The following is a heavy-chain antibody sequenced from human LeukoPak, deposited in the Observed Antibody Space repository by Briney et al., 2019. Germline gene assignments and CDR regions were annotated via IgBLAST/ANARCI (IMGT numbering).Heavy chain of an antibody. J-gene: IGHJ4*02. CDR3: AKGQRFNTAYFDY. V-gene: IGHV3-23*01. Sequence: PGGSLRLSCAASGFTFSSYAMSWVRQAPGKGLEWVSAISGSGGSTYYADSVKGRFTISRDNSKDTLYLQMNSLRAEDTAVYYCAKGQRFNTAYFDYWGQGTLVTVSS. CDR1: GFTFSSYA. D-gene: IGHD3-10*01. CDR2: ISGSGGST.